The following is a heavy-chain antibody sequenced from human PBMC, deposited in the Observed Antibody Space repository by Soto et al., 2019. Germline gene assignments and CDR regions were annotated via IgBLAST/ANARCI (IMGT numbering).Heavy chain of an antibody. Sequence: QSGGSLRLSCAASGFTFSSYWMSWVRQAPGKGLEWVTNIKLDGSEKYYVDSVKGRFTISRDNAKNSLYLQMNSLRAEDTAVYYCARDRWILVAGSYYYYGMDVWGQGTTVTVSS. CDR2: IKLDGSEK. CDR3: ARDRWILVAGSYYYYGMDV. V-gene: IGHV3-7*03. J-gene: IGHJ6*02. D-gene: IGHD5-18*01. CDR1: GFTFSSYW.